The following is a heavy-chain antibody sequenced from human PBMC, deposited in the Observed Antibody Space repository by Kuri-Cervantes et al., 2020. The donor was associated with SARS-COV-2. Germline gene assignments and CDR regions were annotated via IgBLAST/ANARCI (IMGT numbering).Heavy chain of an antibody. CDR2: INPIDTI. CDR1: GFTFSDYY. V-gene: IGHV3-69-1*01. J-gene: IGHJ4*02. CDR3: ARDRGDLIAAVGAFDY. D-gene: IGHD6-13*01. Sequence: GESLKISCAASGFTFSDYYMSWIRQAPGRGLEWVAHINPIDTIYYSDSVRGRFTISRDNAKKSVYLQMNSLKDEDTAVYYCARDRGDLIAAVGAFDYWGQGTLVTVSS.